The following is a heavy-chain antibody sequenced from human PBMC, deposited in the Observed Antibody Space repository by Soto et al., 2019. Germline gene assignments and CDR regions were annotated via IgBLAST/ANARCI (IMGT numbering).Heavy chain of an antibody. J-gene: IGHJ1*01. CDR3: ANRPAPRVYFQH. V-gene: IGHV2-5*02. CDR2: IYWDDGK. Sequence: SGPTLVNPTQTLTLTCVFSGFSLNTGGVTVGWIRQPPGKALEWVALIYWDDGKRYSPSLKSRLTITKETSRNQVVLTMTNVDPEDTATYFCANRPAPRVYFQHWGEGTLGTVSS. CDR1: GFSLNTGGVT.